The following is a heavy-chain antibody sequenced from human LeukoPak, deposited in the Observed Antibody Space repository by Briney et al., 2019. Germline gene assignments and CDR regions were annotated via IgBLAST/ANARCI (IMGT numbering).Heavy chain of an antibody. CDR3: ARTAPTAIYWFDP. D-gene: IGHD2-2*02. CDR1: GFTFSSYA. J-gene: IGHJ5*02. Sequence: GGSLRLSYAASGFTFSSYAMTWVRQAPGKGLEWVSGISGSGGSTYYADSVKGRFTISRDNSKNTLYLQMSSLRAEDTAVYYCARTAPTAIYWFDPWGQGTLVTVSS. CDR2: ISGSGGST. V-gene: IGHV3-23*01.